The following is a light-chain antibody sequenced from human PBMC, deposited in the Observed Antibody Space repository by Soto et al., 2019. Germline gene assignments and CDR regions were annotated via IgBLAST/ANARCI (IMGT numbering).Light chain of an antibody. CDR3: QQYGSIPWT. Sequence: EIVLTQSPATLSLSPGERATLSCRASQSVSSSYLAWYQQKPGQAPRLLIYGASTRATGIPARFSGSGSGTDFTLTISRLEPEDFAVYYCQQYGSIPWTFGQGTKVDIK. CDR1: QSVSSSY. CDR2: GAS. V-gene: IGKV3-20*01. J-gene: IGKJ1*01.